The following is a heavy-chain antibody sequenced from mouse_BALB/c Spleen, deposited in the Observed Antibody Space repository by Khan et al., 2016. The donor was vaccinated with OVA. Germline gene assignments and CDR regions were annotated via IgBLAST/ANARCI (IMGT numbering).Heavy chain of an antibody. V-gene: IGHV1-20*02. D-gene: IGHD1-1*01. J-gene: IGHJ2*01. CDR1: DYSFTGYF. CDR3: ARIYGSDFDY. CDR2: INPHIGET. Sequence: MQLKQSGPELVKPGASVKISCKASDYSFTGYFMNWVMQSHGKSLEWIGRINPHIGETFYNQKFEGKATLTVDESSSTAHMELRSLASEDSAVYYCARIYGSDFDYWGQGTPLTISS.